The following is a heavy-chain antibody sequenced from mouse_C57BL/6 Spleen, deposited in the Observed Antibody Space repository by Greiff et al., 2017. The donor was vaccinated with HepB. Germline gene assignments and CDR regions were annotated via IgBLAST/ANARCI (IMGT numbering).Heavy chain of an antibody. CDR3: ARRGYGSSYGYYFDY. CDR1: GFTFSSYG. CDR2: ISSGGSYT. Sequence: EVQGVESGGDLVKPGGSLKLSCAASGFTFSSYGMSWVRQTPDKRLEWVATISSGGSYTYYPDSVKGRFTISRDNAKNTLYLQMSSLKSEDTAMYYCARRGYGSSYGYYFDYWGQGTTLTVSS. J-gene: IGHJ2*01. V-gene: IGHV5-6*01. D-gene: IGHD1-1*01.